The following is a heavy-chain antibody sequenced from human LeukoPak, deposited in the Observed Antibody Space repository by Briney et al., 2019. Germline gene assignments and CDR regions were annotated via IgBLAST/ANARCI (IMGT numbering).Heavy chain of an antibody. CDR3: ARDKAGYDSSGYYYTNWFDP. J-gene: IGHJ5*02. CDR1: GFTFSSYG. CDR2: ISSSSSTI. V-gene: IGHV3-48*01. D-gene: IGHD3-22*01. Sequence: GGSLRLSCVVSGFTFSSYGMHWVRQAPGKGLEWVSYISSSSSTIYYADAVKGRFTISRDNAKNSLYMQVNRLNAEDTAVYYCARDKAGYDSSGYYYTNWFDPWGQGALVTVSS.